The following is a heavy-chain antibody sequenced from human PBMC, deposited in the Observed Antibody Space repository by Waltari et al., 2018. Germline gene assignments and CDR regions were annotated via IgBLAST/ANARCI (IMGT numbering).Heavy chain of an antibody. CDR1: GFSLSTSGVG. CDR2: IYWDDDK. D-gene: IGHD3-22*01. CDR3: AHSFGDPRTYYYDRGIINWFDP. Sequence: QITLKASGPTLVKPTQTLTLTCTFSGFSLSTSGVGVGWIRQPPGKALEWLALIYWDDDKRYSPSLKSRLTITKDTSKNQVVLTMTNMDPVDTATYYCAHSFGDPRTYYYDRGIINWFDPWGQGTLVTVSS. V-gene: IGHV2-5*02. J-gene: IGHJ5*02.